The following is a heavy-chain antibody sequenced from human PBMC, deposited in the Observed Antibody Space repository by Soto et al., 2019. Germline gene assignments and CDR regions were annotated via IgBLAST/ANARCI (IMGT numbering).Heavy chain of an antibody. V-gene: IGHV1-18*03. D-gene: IGHD3-22*01. CDR2: ISAYNGNT. J-gene: IGHJ5*02. CDR3: ARDQEGITMIVGGT. CDR1: GDIFTNDS. Sequence: QVQLVQSGAEVKKPGASVKVSSTASGDIFTNDSISWVRQAPGQGLEWMGWISAYNGNTNYAQKFQGRVTMTTDTSTSTAYMELRSLRSDDMAVYYCARDQEGITMIVGGTWGQGTLVTVSS.